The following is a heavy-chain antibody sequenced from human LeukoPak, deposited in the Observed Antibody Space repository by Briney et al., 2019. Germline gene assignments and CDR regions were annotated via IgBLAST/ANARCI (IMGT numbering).Heavy chain of an antibody. CDR2: TYYSGST. CDR3: ARVGYDSSGYYYYYMDV. D-gene: IGHD3-22*01. V-gene: IGHV4-59*01. J-gene: IGHJ6*03. CDR1: GGSISSYY. Sequence: SETLSLTCTVSGGSISSYYWSWIRQPPGKGLEWIGYTYYSGSTNYNPSLKSRVTISVDTSKNQFSLKLSSATAADTAVYYCARVGYDSSGYYYYYMDVWGKGTTVTVSS.